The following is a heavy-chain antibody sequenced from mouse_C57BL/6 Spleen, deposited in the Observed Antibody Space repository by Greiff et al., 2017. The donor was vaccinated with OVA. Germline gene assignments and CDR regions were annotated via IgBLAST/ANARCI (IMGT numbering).Heavy chain of an antibody. Sequence: ESGPGLVKPSQSLSLTCSVTGYSITSGYYWNWIRQFPGNKLEWMGYIRYDGSNNYNPSLKNRISITRDTSKNQFFLKLNSVTTEDTATYYCARWGYLYAMDYWGQGTSVTVSS. CDR1: GYSITSGYY. J-gene: IGHJ4*01. CDR3: ARWGYLYAMDY. V-gene: IGHV3-6*01. D-gene: IGHD2-2*01. CDR2: IRYDGSN.